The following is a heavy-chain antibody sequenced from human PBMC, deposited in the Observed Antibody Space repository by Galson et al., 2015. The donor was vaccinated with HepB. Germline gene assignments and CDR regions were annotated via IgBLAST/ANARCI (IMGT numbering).Heavy chain of an antibody. V-gene: IGHV3-30-3*01. CDR3: ARGKYSGSYSYYYYGMDV. CDR2: ISYDGSNK. CDR1: GFTFSSYA. J-gene: IGHJ6*02. Sequence: SLRLSCAASGFTFSSYAMHWVRQAPGKGLEWVAVISYDGSNKYYADSVKGRFTISRDNSKNTLYLQMNSLRAEDTAVYYCARGKYSGSYSYYYYGMDVWGQGTTVTDSS. D-gene: IGHD1-26*01.